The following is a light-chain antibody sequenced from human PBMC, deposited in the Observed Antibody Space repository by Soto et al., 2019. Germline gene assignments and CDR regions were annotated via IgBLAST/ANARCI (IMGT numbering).Light chain of an antibody. CDR2: GIS. Sequence: EIVLTQSPGTLSLSPGERATPSCRASQSVSSNYFAWYQQKPGQAPRLLIYGISSRATGIPDRFSGSGSGTDFSLTISRLEPEDFAVYYCQQYVTSPRTFGQGTKVDIK. CDR3: QQYVTSPRT. CDR1: QSVSSNY. J-gene: IGKJ1*01. V-gene: IGKV3-20*01.